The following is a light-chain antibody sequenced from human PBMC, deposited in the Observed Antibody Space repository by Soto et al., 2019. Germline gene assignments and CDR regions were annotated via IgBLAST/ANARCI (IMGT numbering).Light chain of an antibody. CDR3: AAWDVSLNGVV. V-gene: IGLV1-44*01. CDR1: ISNIGSNT. J-gene: IGLJ2*01. CDR2: TNN. Sequence: QSALTQPPSASGTPGQRVTISCSGGISNIGSNTVNWCQQLPGAAPKLLISTNNLRPSGVPDRFSGAKSGTSASLAISGLQSEDEAHYYCAAWDVSLNGVVFGGGTK.